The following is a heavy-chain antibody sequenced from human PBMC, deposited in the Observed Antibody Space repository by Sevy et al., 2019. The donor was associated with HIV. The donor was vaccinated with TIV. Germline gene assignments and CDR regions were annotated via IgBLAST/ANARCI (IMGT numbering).Heavy chain of an antibody. V-gene: IGHV3-74*01. J-gene: IGHJ4*02. Sequence: GGSLRLSCAASGFTFSSYWMHWVRQAPGKGLVWVSRINGEGSSTTYADSVKGRFTISRDNAKNTLYLQMNSLRAEDTAVYYCARARGITGTTGFDYWGQGTLVIVSS. CDR1: GFTFSSYW. CDR2: INGEGSST. D-gene: IGHD1-20*01. CDR3: ARARGITGTTGFDY.